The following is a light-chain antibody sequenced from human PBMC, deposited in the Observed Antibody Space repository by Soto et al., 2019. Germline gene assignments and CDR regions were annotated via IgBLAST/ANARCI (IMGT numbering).Light chain of an antibody. V-gene: IGLV1-40*01. Sequence: QSVLTQPPSVSGAPGQRVTISCTGRSSNIGAGHDVHWYQQLPGTAPKLLIYGNINRPSGVPDRFSGSKSATSASLAITGLQAEDEADYYCQSYDSSLSGSVFGGGTKLTVL. CDR3: QSYDSSLSGSV. CDR2: GNI. CDR1: SSNIGAGHD. J-gene: IGLJ2*01.